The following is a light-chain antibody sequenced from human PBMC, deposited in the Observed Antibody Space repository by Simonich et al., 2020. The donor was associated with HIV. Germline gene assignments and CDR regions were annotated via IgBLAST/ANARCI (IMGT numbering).Light chain of an antibody. V-gene: IGKV2-28*01. J-gene: IGKJ2*01. Sequence: DIVMTQSPLSLPVTPGEPASISCRSSQGLLHSNGYNYLDWYLQKPGQSPQLLIYLGSNRASGVPDRFSGSGSGTDFTLKISRVEAEDVGVYYCMQGIYLPYTFGQGTKLEIK. CDR3: MQGIYLPYT. CDR1: QGLLHSNGYNY. CDR2: LGS.